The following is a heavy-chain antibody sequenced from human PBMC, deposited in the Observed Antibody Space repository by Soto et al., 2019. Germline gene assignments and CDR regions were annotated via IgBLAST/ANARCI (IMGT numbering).Heavy chain of an antibody. V-gene: IGHV3-15*07. CDR1: GFNVNDAW. CDR2: IKSKSYDGTT. Sequence: PVGSLRLSCAVSGFNVNDAWMNWVRQAPGEGLEWVGRIKSKSYDGTTGFTAPVKGRFTISRDESTNTVYLQMSALKAEDTAVYYCARDGITIFGVVTPWNYYGMDVWGQGTTVTVSS. D-gene: IGHD3-3*01. J-gene: IGHJ6*02. CDR3: ARDGITIFGVVTPWNYYGMDV.